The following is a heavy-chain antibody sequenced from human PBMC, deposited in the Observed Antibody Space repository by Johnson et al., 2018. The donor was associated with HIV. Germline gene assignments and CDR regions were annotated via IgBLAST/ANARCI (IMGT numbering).Heavy chain of an antibody. Sequence: MLLVESGGGLVQPGGSPRLSCAASGFTFSSYGMHWVRQAPGKGLEWVSGISGSGGSTYYADSVKGRFTISRDNSKNTLYLQMNSLRAEDTAVYYCASPGTVVTGLAFDIWGQGTMVTVSS. CDR2: ISGSGGST. J-gene: IGHJ3*02. CDR3: ASPGTVVTGLAFDI. V-gene: IGHV3-23*04. CDR1: GFTFSSYG. D-gene: IGHD4-23*01.